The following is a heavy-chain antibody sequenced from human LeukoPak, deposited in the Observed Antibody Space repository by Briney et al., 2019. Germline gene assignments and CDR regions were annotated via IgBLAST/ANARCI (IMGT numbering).Heavy chain of an antibody. CDR3: ARHLVGGSPCRASWFDP. CDR1: GGSISSYY. D-gene: IGHD3-10*01. J-gene: IGHJ5*02. V-gene: IGHV4-59*08. CDR2: IYYSGST. Sequence: SETLSLTCTVSGGSISSYYWSWIRQPPGKGLEWIGYIYYSGSTNYNPSLKSRVTISVDTSKNQFSLKLSSVTAADTAVYYCARHLVGGSPCRASWFDPWGQGTLVTVSS.